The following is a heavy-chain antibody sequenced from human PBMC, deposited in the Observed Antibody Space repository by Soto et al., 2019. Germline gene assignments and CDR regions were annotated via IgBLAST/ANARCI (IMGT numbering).Heavy chain of an antibody. Sequence: SETLSLTCAVYGGSFSGYYWSWIRQPPGKGLEWIGEINHSGSTNYNPSLKSRVTISVDTSKNQFSLKLSSVTAADTAVYYCASGPSVVVDVSYLYLEYWDQGSL. CDR3: ASGPSVVVDVSYLYLEY. D-gene: IGHD3-10*02. J-gene: IGHJ4*02. CDR2: INHSGST. CDR1: GGSFSGYY. V-gene: IGHV4-34*01.